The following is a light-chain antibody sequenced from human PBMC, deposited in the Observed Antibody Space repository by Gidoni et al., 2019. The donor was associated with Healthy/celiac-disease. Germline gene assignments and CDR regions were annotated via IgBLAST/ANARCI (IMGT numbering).Light chain of an antibody. V-gene: IGKV4-1*01. Sequence: IVMTQSPDSLAVSLGERATINCKSSQSVLYSSNHKNYLAWYQQKPGQPPKLLIYWASTRESGVPDRFSGSGSGTDFNLTISSLQAEDVAVYYCQQYYSTPRTFGQGTKLEIK. CDR1: QSVLYSSNHKNY. CDR3: QQYYSTPRT. CDR2: WAS. J-gene: IGKJ2*01.